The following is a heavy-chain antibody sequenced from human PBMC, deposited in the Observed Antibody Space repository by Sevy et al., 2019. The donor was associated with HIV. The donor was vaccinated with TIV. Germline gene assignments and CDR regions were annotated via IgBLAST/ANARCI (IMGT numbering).Heavy chain of an antibody. J-gene: IGHJ3*02. CDR2: INHSGGT. Sequence: SETLSLTCAVYGGSFSGYYWSWIRQPPGKGLEWIGEINHSGGTNYNPSLKSRVTISVDTSKNQLSLRLNSVTAADTAVYYSARHCTGSSCSHAFDIWGQGTMVTVSS. V-gene: IGHV4-34*01. CDR3: ARHCTGSSCSHAFDI. D-gene: IGHD2-15*01. CDR1: GGSFSGYY.